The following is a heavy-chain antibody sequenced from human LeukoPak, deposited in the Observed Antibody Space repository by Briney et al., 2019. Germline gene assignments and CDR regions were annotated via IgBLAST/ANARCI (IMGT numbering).Heavy chain of an antibody. CDR3: ASIGYCSSTSCFDYYYYYMDV. Sequence: GGSLRLSCAASGFTFSDYYMSWIRQAPGKGLEWVSYISSSGSTIYYADSVKGRFTISRDSAKNSLYLQMNSLRAEDTAVYYCASIGYCSSTSCFDYYYYYMDVWGKGTTVTVSS. CDR2: ISSSGSTI. CDR1: GFTFSDYY. D-gene: IGHD2-2*01. V-gene: IGHV3-11*04. J-gene: IGHJ6*03.